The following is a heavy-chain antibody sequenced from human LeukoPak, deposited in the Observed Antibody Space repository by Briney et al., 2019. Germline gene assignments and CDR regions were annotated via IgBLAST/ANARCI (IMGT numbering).Heavy chain of an antibody. D-gene: IGHD6-13*01. J-gene: IGHJ4*02. CDR2: ISGSGGST. Sequence: PGGSLRLSCAASGFTSSSYAMSWVRQAPGKGLEWVSAISGSGGSTYYADSVKGRFTISRDNSKNTLYLQMNSLRAEDTAVYYCAKDPAAAGTVTNFDYWGQGTLVTVSS. CDR1: GFTSSSYA. CDR3: AKDPAAAGTVTNFDY. V-gene: IGHV3-23*01.